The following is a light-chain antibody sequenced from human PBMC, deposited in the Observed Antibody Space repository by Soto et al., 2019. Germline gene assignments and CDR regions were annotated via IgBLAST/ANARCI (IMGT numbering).Light chain of an antibody. CDR2: EVT. CDR1: SSDVGGYNY. V-gene: IGLV2-8*01. Sequence: QSALTQPPSASGSPGQSVAISCTGTSSDVGGYNYVSRYQQHPGKAPKLMLYEVTKRPSGVPDRFSGSKSGNTASLTVSGLLAEDEADYYCSSYAGSNNVIFGGGTKLTVL. CDR3: SSYAGSNNVI. J-gene: IGLJ2*01.